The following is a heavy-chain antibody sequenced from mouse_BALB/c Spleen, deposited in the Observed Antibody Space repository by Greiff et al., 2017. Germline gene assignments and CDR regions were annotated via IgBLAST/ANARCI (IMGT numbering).Heavy chain of an antibody. V-gene: IGHV1S126*01. Sequence: VQLQQSGPQLVRPGASVKISCKASGYSFTSYWMHWVKQRPGQGLEWIGMIDPSDSETRLNQKFKDKATLTVDKSSSTAYMQLSSPTSEDSAVYYCASYGNAWFAYWGQGTLVTVSA. CDR3: ASYGNAWFAY. CDR1: GYSFTSYW. J-gene: IGHJ3*01. D-gene: IGHD2-1*01. CDR2: IDPSDSET.